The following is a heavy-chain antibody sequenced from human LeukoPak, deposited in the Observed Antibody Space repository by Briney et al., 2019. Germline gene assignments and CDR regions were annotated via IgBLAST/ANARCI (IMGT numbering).Heavy chain of an antibody. CDR3: AKRGVVIRVILVGSYKEAYYFDS. J-gene: IGHJ4*02. D-gene: IGHD3-22*01. Sequence: GGSLRLSCAVSGITLSNYGMSWVRQAPGKGLEWVAGISGSAGGTYYADSVKGRFTISRDNAKNTLYLQLNNLRAEDTAVYFCAKRGVVIRVILVGSYKEAYYFDSWGRGALVTVSS. CDR2: ISGSAGGT. CDR1: GITLSNYG. V-gene: IGHV3-23*01.